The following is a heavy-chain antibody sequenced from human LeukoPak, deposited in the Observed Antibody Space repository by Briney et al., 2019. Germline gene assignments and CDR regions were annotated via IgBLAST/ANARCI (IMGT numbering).Heavy chain of an antibody. J-gene: IGHJ4*02. CDR1: GFTFSSYS. CDR2: ITSSNNHI. V-gene: IGHV3-21*01. D-gene: IGHD4-17*01. CDR3: ARDLPVDY. Sequence: GGSLRLSCAASGFTFSSYSMNWVRQAPGEGLEWVSFITSSNNHIDYADSVKGRFTISRDNAKNSLYLQMNSLRAEDTAVYYCARDLPVDYWGQGTLVTASS.